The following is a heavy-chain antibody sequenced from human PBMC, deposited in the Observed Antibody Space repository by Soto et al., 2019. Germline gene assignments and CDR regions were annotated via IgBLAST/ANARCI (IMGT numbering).Heavy chain of an antibody. J-gene: IGHJ6*02. D-gene: IGHD5-18*01. CDR1: GGTFSSYA. CDR2: IIPIFGTA. V-gene: IGHV1-69*13. CDR3: ARDMTAMIDYYYYYAMDV. Sequence: SVKVSCKASGGTFSSYAISWVRQAPGQGLEWMGGIIPIFGTANYAQKFQGRVTITADESTSTAYMELSSLRSEDTAVYYCARDMTAMIDYYYYYAMDVWGQGTTVTVSS.